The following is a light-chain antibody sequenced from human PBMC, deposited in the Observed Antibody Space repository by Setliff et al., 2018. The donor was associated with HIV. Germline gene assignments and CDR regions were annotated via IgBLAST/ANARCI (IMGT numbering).Light chain of an antibody. CDR1: SSDVGGYDY. CDR3: SSYTSSSTPYV. Sequence: QSALTQPRSVSGSPGQSVTISCSGTSSDVGGYDYVSWYQQHPGKAPKLMLYDVSNRPSGVSSRFSGSKSGNTPSLTISGLQAEDEADYYCSSYTSSSTPYVFGTGTKVTVL. J-gene: IGLJ1*01. CDR2: DVS. V-gene: IGLV2-14*01.